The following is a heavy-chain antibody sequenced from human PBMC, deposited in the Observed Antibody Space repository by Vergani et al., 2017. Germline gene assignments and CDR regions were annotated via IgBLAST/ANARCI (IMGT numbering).Heavy chain of an antibody. D-gene: IGHD3-22*01. CDR3: ARASINYYDSSGYPIFDY. CDR2: ISGSGGST. J-gene: IGHJ4*02. Sequence: EVQLLESGGGLVQPGGSLRLSCAASGFTFSSYAMSWVRQAPGKGLEWVSAISGSGGSTYYADSVKGRFTISRHNSKNTLYLQMNSLRAEDTAVYYCARASINYYDSSGYPIFDYWGQGTLVTVSS. V-gene: IGHV3-23*01. CDR1: GFTFSSYA.